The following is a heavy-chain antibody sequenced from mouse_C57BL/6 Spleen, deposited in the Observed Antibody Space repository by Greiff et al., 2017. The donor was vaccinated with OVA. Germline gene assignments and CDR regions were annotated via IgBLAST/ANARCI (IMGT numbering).Heavy chain of an antibody. D-gene: IGHD2-5*01. CDR1: GYTFTDYE. V-gene: IGHV1-15*01. CDR2: IDPETGGT. J-gene: IGHJ2*01. CDR3: TRAYSNYDYFDY. Sequence: QVHVKQSGAELVRPGASVTLSCKASGYTFTDYEMHWVKQTPVHGLEWIGAIDPETGGTAYNQKFKGKAILTADKSSSTAYMELRSLTSEDSAVYYCTRAYSNYDYFDYWGQGTTLTVSS.